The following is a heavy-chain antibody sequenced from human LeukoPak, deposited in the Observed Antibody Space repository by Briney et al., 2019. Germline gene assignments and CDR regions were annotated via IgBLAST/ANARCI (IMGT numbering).Heavy chain of an antibody. J-gene: IGHJ5*02. D-gene: IGHD2-2*01. CDR3: AKDSRTSWYGTWFDP. CDR2: ISWNSGSV. V-gene: IGHV3-9*01. Sequence: GGSLRLSCAASGFTFDDYAMHGVRQVPGKGREGVSGISWNSGSVGYAASVTGRFTISRDNAKNSLYLEMNSLRAEDTALYYCAKDSRTSWYGTWFDPWGQGTLVTVSS. CDR1: GFTFDDYA.